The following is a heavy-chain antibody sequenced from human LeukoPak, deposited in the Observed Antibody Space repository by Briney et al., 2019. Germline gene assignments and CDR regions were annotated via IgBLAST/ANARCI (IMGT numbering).Heavy chain of an antibody. V-gene: IGHV4-34*01. CDR3: ARADSRATNAFDI. J-gene: IGHJ3*02. D-gene: IGHD3-22*01. CDR1: GGSFSGYY. Sequence: SETLSLTCAVYGGSFSGYYWSWIRQPPGKGLEWIGEINHSGSTNYNPSLKSRVTISVDTSKNQFSLKLSSVTAADTAVYYCARADSRATNAFDIWGQGTMVTVSS. CDR2: INHSGST.